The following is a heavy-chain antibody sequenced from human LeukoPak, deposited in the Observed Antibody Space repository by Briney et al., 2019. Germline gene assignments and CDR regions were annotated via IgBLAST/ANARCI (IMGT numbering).Heavy chain of an antibody. CDR2: IYYSGST. V-gene: IGHV4-38-2*02. CDR1: GYSISSGYY. Sequence: SETLSLTCTVSGYSISSGYYWGWIRQPPGKGLEWIGSIYYSGSTYYNPSLKSRVTISVDTSKNQFSLKLSSVTAADTAVYYCARVYYYDSSGYFDAFDIWGQGTMVTVSS. CDR3: ARVYYYDSSGYFDAFDI. J-gene: IGHJ3*02. D-gene: IGHD3-22*01.